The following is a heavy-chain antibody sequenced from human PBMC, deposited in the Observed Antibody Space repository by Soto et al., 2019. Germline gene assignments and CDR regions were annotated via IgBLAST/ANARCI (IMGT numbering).Heavy chain of an antibody. J-gene: IGHJ4*02. Sequence: QLQLQESGPGLVKPSETLSLTCTVSGGSISSSSYYWGWIRQTPGKGLEWIGSIYYSGSTYYNPSLKSRVTISVDTSKNQFSLKLSSVTAADTAVYYCARESRLPDYGGNLSQFDYWGQGTLVTVSS. CDR2: IYYSGST. CDR1: GGSISSSSYY. V-gene: IGHV4-39*02. CDR3: ARESRLPDYGGNLSQFDY. D-gene: IGHD4-17*01.